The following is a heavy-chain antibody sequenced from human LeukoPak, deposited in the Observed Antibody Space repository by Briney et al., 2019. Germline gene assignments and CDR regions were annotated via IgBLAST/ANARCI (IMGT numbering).Heavy chain of an antibody. D-gene: IGHD2-2*01. CDR2: INPSGGSI. V-gene: IGHV1-46*01. J-gene: IGHJ4*02. CDR1: GHTLTSYY. Sequence: ASVKVSCKASGHTLTSYYMHWVRQAPGQGLEWMGIINPSGGSISYAQKFQGRVTMTRDMSTSTVYMELSSLRSEDTAVYYCARETATRQLPYYWGQGTLVTVSS. CDR3: ARETATRQLPYY.